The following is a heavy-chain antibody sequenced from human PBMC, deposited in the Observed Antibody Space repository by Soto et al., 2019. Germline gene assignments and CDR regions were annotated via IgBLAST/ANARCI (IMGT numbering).Heavy chain of an antibody. CDR1: GGTFSSYA. D-gene: IGHD4-17*01. Sequence: QVQLVQSGAEVKKPGSSVKVSCKASGGTFSSYAISWVRQAPGQGLEWMGGIIPIFGTANYAQKFQGRVTITADEPTSTAYMELSSLRSEDTAVYYCARCDGATVTTGWYFDLWGRGTLVTVSS. J-gene: IGHJ2*01. CDR3: ARCDGATVTTGWYFDL. CDR2: IIPIFGTA. V-gene: IGHV1-69*01.